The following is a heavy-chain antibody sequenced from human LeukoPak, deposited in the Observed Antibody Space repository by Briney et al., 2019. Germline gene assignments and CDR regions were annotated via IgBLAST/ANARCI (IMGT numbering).Heavy chain of an antibody. D-gene: IGHD3-22*01. V-gene: IGHV4-39*07. CDR2: IYYSGST. CDR1: GGSISSSSYY. Sequence: SETLSLACTVSGGSISSSSYYWGWIRQPPGKGLEWIGSIYYSGSTYYNPSLKSRVTISVDTSKNQFSLKLSSVTAADTAVYYCASSSGYYKRYFDYWGQGTLVTVSS. J-gene: IGHJ4*02. CDR3: ASSSGYYKRYFDY.